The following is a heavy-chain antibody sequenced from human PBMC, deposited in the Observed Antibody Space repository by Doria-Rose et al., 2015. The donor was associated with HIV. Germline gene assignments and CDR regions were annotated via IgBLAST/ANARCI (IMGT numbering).Heavy chain of an antibody. J-gene: IGHJ4*02. Sequence: QESGPVLVKPTETLTLTYTVSGVSLSSPGMGVSWIRQPPGKALEWLANIFSDDERSYKTSLQSRLTISRGTSKSQVVLTMTDMDPVDTATYYCARIKSSRWYHKYYFDFWGQGTLVIVSA. V-gene: IGHV2-26*01. CDR3: ARIKSSRWYHKYYFDF. D-gene: IGHD6-13*01. CDR2: IFSDDER. CDR1: GVSLSSPGMG.